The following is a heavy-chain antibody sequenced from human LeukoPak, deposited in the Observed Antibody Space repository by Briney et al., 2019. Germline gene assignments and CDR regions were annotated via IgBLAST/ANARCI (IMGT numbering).Heavy chain of an antibody. J-gene: IGHJ4*02. CDR2: IWYDGSNK. V-gene: IGHV3-33*01. CDR3: ARDASSGFDY. Sequence: SCKASGYTFTGYYMHWVRQAPGKGLEWVAVIWYDGSNKYYADSVKGRFTISRDNSKNTLYLQMNSLRAEDTAVYYCARDASSGFDYWGQGTLVTVSS. CDR1: GYTFTGYY. D-gene: IGHD3-22*01.